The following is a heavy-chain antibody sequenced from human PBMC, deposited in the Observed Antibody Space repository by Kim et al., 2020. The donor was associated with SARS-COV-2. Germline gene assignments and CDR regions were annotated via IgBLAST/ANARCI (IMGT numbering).Heavy chain of an antibody. CDR3: ARGRRGYNPFYAFDI. CDR1: GGSFSGYY. Sequence: SETLSLTCAVYGGSFSGYYWSWIRQPPGKGLEGIGEINHSGSTNYNPSLKSRVTISVDTSKNQFSLKLSPVTAADTAVYYCARGRRGYNPFYAFDIWGQGTMVTVSS. V-gene: IGHV4-34*01. CDR2: INHSGST. D-gene: IGHD1-1*01. J-gene: IGHJ3*02.